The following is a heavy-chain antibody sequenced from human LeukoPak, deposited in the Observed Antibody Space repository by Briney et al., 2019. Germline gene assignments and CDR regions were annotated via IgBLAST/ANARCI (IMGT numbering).Heavy chain of an antibody. CDR1: GYTFTSYD. V-gene: IGHV1-69*04. Sequence: ASVKVSCKASGYTFTSYDISWVRQAPGQGLEWMGRIIPILGIANYAQKFQGRVTITADKSTSTAYMELSSLRSEDTAVYYCAYDNYGDYPIDYWGQGTLVTVSS. CDR3: AYDNYGDYPIDY. D-gene: IGHD4-17*01. CDR2: IIPILGIA. J-gene: IGHJ4*02.